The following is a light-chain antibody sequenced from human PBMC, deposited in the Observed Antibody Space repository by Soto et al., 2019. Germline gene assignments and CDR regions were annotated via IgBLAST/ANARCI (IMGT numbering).Light chain of an antibody. CDR1: QSVSSSY. J-gene: IGKJ5*01. CDR2: GAS. CDR3: QQYGSSIT. V-gene: IGKV3-20*01. Sequence: IVLTQSPGILSLSPGERATLSCRASQSVSSSYLAWYQQKPGQAPRLLIYGASIRATGIPDRFRGSGSGTDFTITISRLEPEDFAVYYCQQYGSSITFGQGTRLEIK.